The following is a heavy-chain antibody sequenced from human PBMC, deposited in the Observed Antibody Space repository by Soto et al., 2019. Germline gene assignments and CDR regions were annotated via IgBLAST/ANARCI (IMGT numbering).Heavy chain of an antibody. J-gene: IGHJ1*01. CDR3: ARGAPGRDGYNLDFQH. V-gene: IGHV3-21*04. D-gene: IGHD5-12*01. Sequence: GSLRLSCAASGFTFSTYAMNWVRQAPGKGLEWVSSISSSSSFRYYADSVKGRFTISRDNAKNPLYLQMNSLRAQDTAVYYCARGAPGRDGYNLDFQHWGQGTLVTVSS. CDR1: GFTFSTYA. CDR2: ISSSSSFR.